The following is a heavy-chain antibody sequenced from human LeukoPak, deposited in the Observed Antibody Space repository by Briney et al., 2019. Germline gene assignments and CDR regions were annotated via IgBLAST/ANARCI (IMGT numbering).Heavy chain of an antibody. D-gene: IGHD2-21*02. CDR2: IYYSGST. J-gene: IGHJ5*02. V-gene: IGHV4-59*01. Sequence: SETLSLTCTVSGGSISSYYWSWIRQPPGKGLEWIGYIYYSGSTYYNPSLKSRVTISVDTSKNQFSLKLSSVTAADTAVYYCARDLGFRGGDCYSHNWFDPWGQGTLVTVSS. CDR3: ARDLGFRGGDCYSHNWFDP. CDR1: GGSISSYY.